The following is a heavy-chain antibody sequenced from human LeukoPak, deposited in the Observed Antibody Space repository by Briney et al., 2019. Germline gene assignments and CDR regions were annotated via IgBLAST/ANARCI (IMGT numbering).Heavy chain of an antibody. J-gene: IGHJ6*03. Sequence: SETLSLTCAVSGGSINNYYWSWIRQPPGKGLEWIGYIYDSGSTNYNPSLKSRVTTSLDTSKNQVSLELSSVTAADTAVYYCARETSQKGAHYMDVWGKGTTVTISS. CDR2: IYDSGST. CDR1: GGSINNYY. D-gene: IGHD3-16*01. CDR3: ARETSQKGAHYMDV. V-gene: IGHV4-59*01.